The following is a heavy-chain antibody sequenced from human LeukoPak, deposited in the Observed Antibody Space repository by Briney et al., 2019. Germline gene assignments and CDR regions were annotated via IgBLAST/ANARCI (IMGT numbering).Heavy chain of an antibody. Sequence: GGSLRLSCAASGFTFSSYAMSWVRQAPGKGLEWVSAISGSGGSTYYADSVKGRFTISRDNSKNTLYLQMNSLRAEDTAVYYCAALVGATLAGVYYFDYWGHGTLVTVSS. CDR2: ISGSGGST. CDR1: GFTFSSYA. D-gene: IGHD1-26*01. V-gene: IGHV3-23*01. J-gene: IGHJ4*01. CDR3: AALVGATLAGVYYFDY.